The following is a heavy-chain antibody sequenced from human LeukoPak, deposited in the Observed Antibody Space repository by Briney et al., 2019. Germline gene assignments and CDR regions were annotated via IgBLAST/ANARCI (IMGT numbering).Heavy chain of an antibody. D-gene: IGHD1-26*01. CDR1: GFTFSSFG. Sequence: GGSLRLSCAASGFTFSSFGMHWVRQAPGQGLEWVAFILYDGTNKYYADSVKGRFTISRDNSKNTLYLQMNSLRAEDTAVYYCARDSGSYWGGFDYWGQGTLVTVSS. CDR3: ARDSGSYWGGFDY. V-gene: IGHV3-30*02. J-gene: IGHJ4*02. CDR2: ILYDGTNK.